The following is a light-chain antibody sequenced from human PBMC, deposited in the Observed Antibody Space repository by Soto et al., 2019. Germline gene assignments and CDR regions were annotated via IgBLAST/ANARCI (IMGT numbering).Light chain of an antibody. CDR2: GAS. Sequence: EIVLTQSPGTLSLSPGERATLSCRASQSVSSSYLAWYQQKPGQPPWLLIYGASSRATGIPDRVSGSGSGTDFTLTISILEPEDFAVYYCREYGSLYTFGQGTKLAIK. V-gene: IGKV3-20*01. J-gene: IGKJ2*01. CDR3: REYGSLYT. CDR1: QSVSSSY.